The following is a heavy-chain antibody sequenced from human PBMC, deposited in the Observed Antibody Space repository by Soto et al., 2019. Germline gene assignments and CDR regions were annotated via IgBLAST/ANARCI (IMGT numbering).Heavy chain of an antibody. CDR3: ARGDRFRCSGDRCFSDGLFLS. D-gene: IGHD2-15*01. V-gene: IGHV3-48*02. CDR2: INGSSSTM. CDR1: GFTFGIYS. J-gene: IGHJ5*02. Sequence: EVQLVESGGGLVQRGGSLRLSCAASGFTFGIYSMNWVRQAPGKGLEWISYINGSSSTMYYADSVKGRFIISRGNADNSLYLQTNSLREADTAVYYCARGDRFRCSGDRCFSDGLFLSWGQGTLVTVSS.